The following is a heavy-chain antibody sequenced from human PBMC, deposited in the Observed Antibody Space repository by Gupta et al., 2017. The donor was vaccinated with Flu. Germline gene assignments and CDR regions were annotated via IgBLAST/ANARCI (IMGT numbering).Heavy chain of an antibody. CDR3: AKDAYSSDWSAGYFDL. V-gene: IGHV3-9*01. D-gene: IGHD6-19*01. CDR2: ISGNSGNI. Sequence: PGKGLEWVSGISGNSGNIGYADSVKGRFTISRDNAKNSLYLQINSLRAEDTALYYCAKDAYSSDWSAGYFDLWGRGTLVIVSS. J-gene: IGHJ2*01.